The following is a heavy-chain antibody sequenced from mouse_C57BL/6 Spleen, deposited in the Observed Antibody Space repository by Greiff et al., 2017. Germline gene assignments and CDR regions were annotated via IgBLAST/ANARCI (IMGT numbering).Heavy chain of an antibody. D-gene: IGHD1-1*01. Sequence: EVHLVESGGGLVKPGGSLKLSCAASGFTFSDYGMHWVRQAPEKGLEWVAYISSGSSTIYYADTVKGRFTISRDNAKNTLFLQMTSLRSEDTAMXYCARGYGRSRGYFDYWGQGTTLTVSS. CDR2: ISSGSSTI. CDR1: GFTFSDYG. V-gene: IGHV5-17*01. CDR3: ARGYGRSRGYFDY. J-gene: IGHJ2*01.